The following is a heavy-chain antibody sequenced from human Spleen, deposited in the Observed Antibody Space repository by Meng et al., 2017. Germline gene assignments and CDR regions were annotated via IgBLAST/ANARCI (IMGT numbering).Heavy chain of an antibody. D-gene: IGHD3-10*01. Sequence: GESLKISCGASGFTFSRYWMTWVRQAPGKGLEWVAIILYDGSKEYYADSVKGRFTISRENSKNSLYLQMNNLRAEDTAVYYCARFEWFGGGIYGMDVWGQGTTVTVSS. J-gene: IGHJ6*02. CDR2: ILYDGSKE. CDR1: GFTFSRYW. V-gene: IGHV3-30*03. CDR3: ARFEWFGGGIYGMDV.